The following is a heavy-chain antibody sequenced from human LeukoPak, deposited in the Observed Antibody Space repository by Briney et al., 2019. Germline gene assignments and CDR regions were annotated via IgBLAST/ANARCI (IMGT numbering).Heavy chain of an antibody. V-gene: IGHV4-59*01. D-gene: IGHD3-3*01. CDR3: AAGTPYDFWSGAAPNWFDP. CDR2: IYYSGST. J-gene: IGHJ5*02. Sequence: PSETLSLTCTVSGGSISSYYWSWIRQPPGKGLEWIGYIYYSGSTNYNPSLKSRVTISVDTSKNQFSLKLSSVTAADTAVYYCAAGTPYDFWSGAAPNWFDPWGQGTLVTVSS. CDR1: GGSISSYY.